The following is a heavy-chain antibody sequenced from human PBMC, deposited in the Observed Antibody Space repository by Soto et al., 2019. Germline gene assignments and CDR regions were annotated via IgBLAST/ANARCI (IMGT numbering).Heavy chain of an antibody. Sequence: PSETLSLTCTVSGGSISTYYWSWIRQPAGKGLEWIGRIDTSGNTNYNPSLKSRVTMSVDTPKKQFSLKLTSVTAAATAVYYCARYSSNWFQTEGMDVWGQGTTVTVSS. J-gene: IGHJ6*02. D-gene: IGHD6-13*01. CDR1: GGSISTYY. CDR2: IDTSGNT. CDR3: ARYSSNWFQTEGMDV. V-gene: IGHV4-4*07.